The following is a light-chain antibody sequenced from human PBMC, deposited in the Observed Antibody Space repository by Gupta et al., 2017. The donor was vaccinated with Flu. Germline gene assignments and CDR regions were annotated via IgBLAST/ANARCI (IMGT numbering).Light chain of an antibody. CDR3: QQYGSSPFT. CDR1: HSISRSY. V-gene: IGKV3-20*01. J-gene: IGKJ3*01. CDR2: GAS. Sequence: ERATLSCGASHSISRSYLACYQQRRGQATMLLIYGASSSATVIPDRCSGSWSGEVFTLTISRLEPEYFAVYSYQQYGSSPFTFGPGTKVDIK.